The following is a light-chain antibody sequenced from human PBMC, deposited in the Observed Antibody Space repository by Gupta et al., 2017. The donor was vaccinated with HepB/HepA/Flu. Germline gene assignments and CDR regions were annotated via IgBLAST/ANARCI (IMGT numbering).Light chain of an antibody. CDR3: QQYGRSPCS. CDR1: QSVSSSY. Sequence: EMVLTQSSDTLSLSPGERATLSCRASQSVSSSYLAWYQQKPGQAPRLLIYGASSRASGIPDRFSGSGSGTDFTLNISRLEPEDFAVYYCQQYGRSPCSFGQGTKVEIK. CDR2: GAS. V-gene: IGKV3-20*01. J-gene: IGKJ2*04.